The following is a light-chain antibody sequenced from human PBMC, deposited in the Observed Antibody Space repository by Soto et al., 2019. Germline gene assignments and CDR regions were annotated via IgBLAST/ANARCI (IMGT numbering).Light chain of an antibody. Sequence: EILMTQSPATLSVSPGERATLSCRANQNVISNLAWYQQKLGQAPRLLIWGASIRATDLPDRFSGGGSGTDFTLTISRLEPEDFAVYHCQQYSSSPLTFGGGTKVDIK. J-gene: IGKJ4*01. CDR2: GAS. CDR3: QQYSSSPLT. CDR1: QNVISN. V-gene: IGKV3-20*01.